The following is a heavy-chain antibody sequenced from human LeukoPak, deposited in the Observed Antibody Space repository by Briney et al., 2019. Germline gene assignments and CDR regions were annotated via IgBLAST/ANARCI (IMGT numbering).Heavy chain of an antibody. CDR2: MNPNSGNT. CDR1: GYTFTSYD. V-gene: IGHV1-8*03. CDR3: ARADTIFGVVTSYYFDY. J-gene: IGHJ4*02. Sequence: ASVKVSCKASGYTFTSYDINWVRQATGQGLEWMGWMNPNSGNTGYAQKFQGRVTITRNTSISTAYMELSSLRSEDTAVYYCARADTIFGVVTSYYFDYWGQGTLVTVSS. D-gene: IGHD3-3*01.